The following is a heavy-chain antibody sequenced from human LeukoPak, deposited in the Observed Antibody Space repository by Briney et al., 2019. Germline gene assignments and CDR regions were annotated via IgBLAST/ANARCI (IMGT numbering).Heavy chain of an antibody. D-gene: IGHD3-16*01. Sequence: SQTLSLTCTVSGGSISSGDYYWSWIRQSPGKGLEWIGYISYSGNTYYNPSLKSRVSTSVDTSKNQVSLKLSSLTAADTAVYYCARDLGGSGAFDIWGQGTMVTVSP. CDR1: GGSISSGDYY. J-gene: IGHJ3*02. CDR3: ARDLGGSGAFDI. V-gene: IGHV4-30-4*01. CDR2: ISYSGNT.